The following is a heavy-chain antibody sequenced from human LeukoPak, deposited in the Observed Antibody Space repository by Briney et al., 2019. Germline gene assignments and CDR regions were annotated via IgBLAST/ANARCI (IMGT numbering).Heavy chain of an antibody. D-gene: IGHD6-19*01. J-gene: IGHJ2*01. Sequence: GRSLRLSCVASGFTFDEHAMYWVRQTPGKGLEWVSGISWNSGSIGYADSVKGRFTISRDNAKNSLFLQMNSPRPEDTALYYCARDSALRHWLRNWYCVLWGGGTVVSVSS. CDR3: ARDSALRHWLRNWYCVL. CDR2: ISWNSGSI. CDR1: GFTFDEHA. V-gene: IGHV3-9*01.